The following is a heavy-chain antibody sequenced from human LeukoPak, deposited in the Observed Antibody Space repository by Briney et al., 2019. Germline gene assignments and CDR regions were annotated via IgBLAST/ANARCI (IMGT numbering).Heavy chain of an antibody. CDR1: GYTFTGYY. D-gene: IGHD3-22*01. J-gene: IGHJ4*02. V-gene: IGHV1-2*02. CDR3: ARVDDSGYFLYYFDY. Sequence: ASVKVSCKASGYTFTGYYMHWVRQAPGQGLEWMGWINPNSGGTNYAQKFQGRVAMTRDTSISTAYMELSRLRSDDTAVYYCARVDDSGYFLYYFDYWGQGTLVTVSS. CDR2: INPNSGGT.